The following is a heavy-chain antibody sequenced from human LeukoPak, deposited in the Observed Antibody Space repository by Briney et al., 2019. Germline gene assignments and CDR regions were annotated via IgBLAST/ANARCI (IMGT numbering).Heavy chain of an antibody. D-gene: IGHD6-13*01. Sequence: GGSLRLSCAASGFTFSDYYTSWIRQAPGKGLEWVSYISSSSSYTNYADSVKGRFTISRDNAKNSLYLQMNSLRAEDTAVYYCAREIGGSSWWIAFDIWGQGTMVTVSS. CDR1: GFTFSDYY. CDR2: ISSSSSYT. J-gene: IGHJ3*02. CDR3: AREIGGSSWWIAFDI. V-gene: IGHV3-11*05.